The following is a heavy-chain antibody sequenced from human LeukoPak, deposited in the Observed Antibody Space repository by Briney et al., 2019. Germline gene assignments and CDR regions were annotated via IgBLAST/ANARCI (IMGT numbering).Heavy chain of an antibody. D-gene: IGHD4-23*01. V-gene: IGHV1-2*02. CDR2: INPNSGGT. CDR1: GYTFTGYY. CDR3: ARDVGGNSAVDY. Sequence: ASVKVSCKASGYTFTGYYMHWVRQAPGQGLEWMGWINPNSGGTNYAQKFQGRVIMTRDTSISTAYVELSRLRSDDTAVYYCARDVGGNSAVDYWGQGTLVTVSS. J-gene: IGHJ4*02.